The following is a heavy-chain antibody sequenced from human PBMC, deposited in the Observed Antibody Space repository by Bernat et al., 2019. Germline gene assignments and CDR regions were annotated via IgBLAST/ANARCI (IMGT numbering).Heavy chain of an antibody. J-gene: IGHJ2*01. CDR2: ISYDGNNR. CDR3: EKGVSGYSDYPRYWYFDL. Sequence: QVQLVESGGGVVQPGRSLRLSCAASGFTFSSYGMHWVRQAPGKGLAWVAVISYDGNNRFHADSVKGRFTISRDNSKITLYLQMNILRGDATAVFYCEKGVSGYSDYPRYWYFDLWGRGTLVTVSS. CDR1: GFTFSSYG. V-gene: IGHV3-30*18. D-gene: IGHD4-11*01.